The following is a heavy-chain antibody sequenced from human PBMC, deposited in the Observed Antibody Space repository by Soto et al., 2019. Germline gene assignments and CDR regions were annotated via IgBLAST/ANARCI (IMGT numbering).Heavy chain of an antibody. J-gene: IGHJ5*02. CDR3: ARQNSGSYPTRSNWFDP. D-gene: IGHD1-26*01. CDR1: GGSISSYY. Sequence: QVQLQESGPGLVKPSETLSLTCTVSGGSISSYYWSWIRQPPGKGLEWIGYIYYSGSTNYNPSLNRRGTKSVDTPKNQSSLKLSSVTAADTAVYYCARQNSGSYPTRSNWFDPWGQGTLVTVSS. CDR2: IYYSGST. V-gene: IGHV4-59*08.